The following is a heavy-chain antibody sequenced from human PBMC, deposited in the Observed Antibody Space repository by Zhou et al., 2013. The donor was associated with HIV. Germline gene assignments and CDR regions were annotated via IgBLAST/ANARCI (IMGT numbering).Heavy chain of an antibody. Sequence: QVQPQESGPGLVKPSETLSLTCSVSGGSISSSSYYWAWIRQPPGKGLECIGSIYYRGSTYYNPSLKSRVTISVDTSKNQFSLKLSSVTAADTAVYYCARHGNWGSPDYWGQGTLVTVSS. D-gene: IGHD7-27*01. J-gene: IGHJ4*02. V-gene: IGHV4-39*01. CDR3: ARHGNWGSPDY. CDR1: GGSISSSSYY. CDR2: IYYRGST.